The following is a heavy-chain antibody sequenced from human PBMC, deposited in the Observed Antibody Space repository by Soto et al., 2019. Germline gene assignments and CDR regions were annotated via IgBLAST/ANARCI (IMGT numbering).Heavy chain of an antibody. J-gene: IGHJ6*02. D-gene: IGHD3-16*01. CDR2: IYNSGST. CDR3: ARGMPNGLLRGEQGMDF. V-gene: IGHV4-59*01. Sequence: SETLSLTCTVSGGSISSYYWSWIRQPPGKGLEWIGYIYNSGSTNYNPSLKSRVTISVDTSKNQFSLKLSSVTAADTAVYYCARGMPNGLLRGEQGMDFWGQGTTVTVSS. CDR1: GGSISSYY.